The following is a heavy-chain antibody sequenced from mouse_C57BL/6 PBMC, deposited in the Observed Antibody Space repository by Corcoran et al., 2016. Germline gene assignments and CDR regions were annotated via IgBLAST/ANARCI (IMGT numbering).Heavy chain of an antibody. Sequence: QIQLVQSGPELKKPGETVKISCKASGYSFTTYGMRWVKQAPGKGLKWMGWINTYSGVPTFADDFKGRFAFSLETSASTAYLQINNLKNEDTATYFCARHYYGSSLAYCGQGTLVTVST. CDR3: ARHYYGSSLAY. CDR1: GYSFTTYG. V-gene: IGHV9-3*01. J-gene: IGHJ3*01. D-gene: IGHD1-1*01. CDR2: INTYSGVP.